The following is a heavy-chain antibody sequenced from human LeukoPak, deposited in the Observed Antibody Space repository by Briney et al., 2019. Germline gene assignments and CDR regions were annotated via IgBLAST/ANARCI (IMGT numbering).Heavy chain of an antibody. CDR1: GDSISSSSSY. Sequence: SETLSLTCSVSGDSISSSSSYWGWIRQPPGKGLEWIGSIYYSGSTYYNTSLKSRVTISVDTSKNQFSLKLSSVTAADTAVYYCAKIPAAYSYYYYMDVWGKGTTVTISS. J-gene: IGHJ6*03. D-gene: IGHD2-2*01. CDR2: IYYSGST. CDR3: AKIPAAYSYYYYMDV. V-gene: IGHV4-39*01.